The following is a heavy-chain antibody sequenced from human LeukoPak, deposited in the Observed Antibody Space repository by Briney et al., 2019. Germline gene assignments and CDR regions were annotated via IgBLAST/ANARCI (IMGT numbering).Heavy chain of an antibody. Sequence: AAVTVTLKCSGYTFTSYGISWLRQPPAQGLEGVGCISAYNGKTNNAYKLQGRVTMTTDTPTSTAYMELRSLRSDDTAVYYCARCLYGSGSNYDQDWFDPWGQGKLVTVSS. CDR2: ISAYNGKT. D-gene: IGHD3-10*01. CDR3: ARCLYGSGSNYDQDWFDP. CDR1: GYTFTSYG. J-gene: IGHJ5*02. V-gene: IGHV1-18*04.